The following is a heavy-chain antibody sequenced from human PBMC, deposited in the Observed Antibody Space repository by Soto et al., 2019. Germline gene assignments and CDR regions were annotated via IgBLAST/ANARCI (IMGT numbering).Heavy chain of an antibody. D-gene: IGHD2-15*01. CDR2: IYYSGST. J-gene: IGHJ4*02. V-gene: IGHV4-31*03. CDR3: ARDPHPASCFGY. Sequence: SETLSLTCTVSGGSISSGGYYWSWIRQHPGKGLEWIGYIYYSGSTYYNPSLKSRVTISVDTSKNQFSLKLSSVTAADTAVYFGARDPHPASCFGYWGQRTRATVS. CDR1: GGSISSGGYY.